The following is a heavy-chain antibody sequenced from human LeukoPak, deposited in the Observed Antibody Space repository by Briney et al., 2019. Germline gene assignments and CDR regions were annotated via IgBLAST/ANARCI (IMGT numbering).Heavy chain of an antibody. Sequence: PGGSLRLSCAASGFAVSSNHMNWVRQAPGKGLEWVSVIFNGGSTYYADSVKGRFTISRDNSKNTLYLQMDSLRAEDTAVCYCATSIVGLTYDEHFQHWGQGTLVTVSS. CDR1: GFAVSSNH. CDR2: IFNGGST. D-gene: IGHD1-26*01. J-gene: IGHJ1*01. CDR3: ATSIVGLTYDEHFQH. V-gene: IGHV3-53*01.